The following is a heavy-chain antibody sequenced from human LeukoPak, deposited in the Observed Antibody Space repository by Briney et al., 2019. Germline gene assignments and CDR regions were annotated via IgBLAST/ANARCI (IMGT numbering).Heavy chain of an antibody. CDR2: ISTSGSI. D-gene: IGHD5-12*01. CDR3: ARIPLGYSGAYYFDY. CDR1: RGSISGSIRSYY. J-gene: IGHJ4*02. V-gene: IGHV4-4*09. Sequence: SDTLSLTCTVSRGSISGSIRSYYWSWLRQPPGKGLEWIGYISTSGSIYDNPSLRSRLTISVDTSRHHFFLNLSSVTAADTAVYYCARIPLGYSGAYYFDYWGQGTLVTVS.